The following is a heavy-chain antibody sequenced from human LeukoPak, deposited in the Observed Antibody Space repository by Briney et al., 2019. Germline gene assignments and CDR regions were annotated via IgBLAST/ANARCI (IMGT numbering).Heavy chain of an antibody. Sequence: GGSLRLSCAASGFTFSSYAMSWVRQAPGKGLEWVSAISGSGGSTYYADFVKGRFTISRDNSKNTLYLQMNSLRAEDTAVYYCARTSISSGWSPYCYYGMDVWGKGTTVTVSS. CDR3: ARTSISSGWSPYCYYGMDV. V-gene: IGHV3-23*01. CDR2: ISGSGGST. D-gene: IGHD6-19*01. J-gene: IGHJ6*04. CDR1: GFTFSSYA.